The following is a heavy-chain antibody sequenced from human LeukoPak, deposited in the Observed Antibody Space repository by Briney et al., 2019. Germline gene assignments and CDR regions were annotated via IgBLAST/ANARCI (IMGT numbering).Heavy chain of an antibody. CDR3: AELGITMIGGV. J-gene: IGHJ6*04. V-gene: IGHV3-48*03. CDR2: ISSSGSTI. D-gene: IGHD3-10*02. Sequence: GGSLRLSCAASGFTFSSYEMNWVRQAPGKGLEWVSYISSSGSTIYYTDSVKGRFNISRDNAKNSLYLQMNSLRAEDTAVYYCAELGITMIGGVWGKGTTVTISS. CDR1: GFTFSSYE.